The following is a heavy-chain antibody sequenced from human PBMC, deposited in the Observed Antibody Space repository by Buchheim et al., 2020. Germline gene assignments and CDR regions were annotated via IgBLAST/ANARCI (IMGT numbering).Heavy chain of an antibody. CDR1: GYTFTSYD. CDR3: ARALDQNFLKWELPTPHVVSYFDY. Sequence: QVQLVQSGAEVKKPGASVKVSCKASGYTFTSYDINWVRQATGQGLEWMGWMNPNSGNTGYAQKFQGRVTMTRNTSISTAYMELSSLRSEDTAVYYCARALDQNFLKWELPTPHVVSYFDYWGQGTL. V-gene: IGHV1-8*01. CDR2: MNPNSGNT. D-gene: IGHD1-26*01. J-gene: IGHJ4*02.